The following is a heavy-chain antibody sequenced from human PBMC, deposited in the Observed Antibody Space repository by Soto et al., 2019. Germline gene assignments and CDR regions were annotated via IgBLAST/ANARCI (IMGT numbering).Heavy chain of an antibody. V-gene: IGHV4-30-2*01. CDR3: VGESKRYYFDY. CDR1: GGSISSGGYS. CDR2: IYHSGST. Sequence: PSETLSLTCAVSGGSISSGGYSWSWIRQPPGKGLEWIGYIYHSGSTYYNPSLKSRVTISVDRSKNQFSLKLSSVTAADTAVYYCVGESKRYYFDYWGQGTLVTVSS. J-gene: IGHJ4*02.